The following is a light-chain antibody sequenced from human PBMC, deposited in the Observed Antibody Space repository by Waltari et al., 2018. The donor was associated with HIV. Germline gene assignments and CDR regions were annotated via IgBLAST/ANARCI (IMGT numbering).Light chain of an antibody. CDR3: QQRSDWPRLT. Sequence: EIVLTQSPATLSLPLGARATLSCRASQSVSSFLAWFQQKPGQAPRLLISDASTRATGIPARFSGSGSGTDFTLTISSLEPEDFAVYYCQQRSDWPRLTFGGGTKVEIK. V-gene: IGKV3-11*01. J-gene: IGKJ4*01. CDR1: QSVSSF. CDR2: DAS.